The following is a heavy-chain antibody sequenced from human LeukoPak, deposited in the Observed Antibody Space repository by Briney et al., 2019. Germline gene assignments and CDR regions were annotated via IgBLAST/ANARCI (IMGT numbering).Heavy chain of an antibody. CDR3: ATLVATTQFDY. J-gene: IGHJ4*02. D-gene: IGHD5-12*01. CDR1: GFTFSSYW. Sequence: GGSLRLSCAASGFTFSSYWMSWVRQGPGKGLEWVANIKHDGSEKYYVDSVKGRFTISRDNAKNSLYLQMNSLRAEDTAVYYCATLVATTQFDYWGQGTLVTVSS. V-gene: IGHV3-7*01. CDR2: IKHDGSEK.